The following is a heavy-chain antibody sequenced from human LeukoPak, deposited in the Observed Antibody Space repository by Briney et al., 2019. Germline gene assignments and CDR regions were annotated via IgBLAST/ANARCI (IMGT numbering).Heavy chain of an antibody. CDR1: GFTFRNYG. D-gene: IGHD5-18*01. Sequence: GGSLRLSCAASGFTFRNYGTHWVRQAPGKGLEWVAVISYDGSNKYYTDSVKGRFTISRDNSKNTLYLQMNSLRAEDTAVYYCAKDSVDTTIFDAFDIWGQGTMVTVSS. CDR3: AKDSVDTTIFDAFDI. CDR2: ISYDGSNK. J-gene: IGHJ3*02. V-gene: IGHV3-30*18.